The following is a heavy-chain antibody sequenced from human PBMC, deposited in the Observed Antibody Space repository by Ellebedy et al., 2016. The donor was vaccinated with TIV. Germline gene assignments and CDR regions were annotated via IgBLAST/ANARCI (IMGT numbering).Heavy chain of an antibody. Sequence: MPSETLSLTCTVSGGSISSYYWSWIRQPPGKGLEWIGYIYYSGSTNYNPSLKSRVTISVDTSKNQFSLKLSSVTAADTAVYYCARRVGSLYGMDVWGQGTTVTVSS. CDR1: GGSISSYY. D-gene: IGHD2-15*01. V-gene: IGHV4-59*08. CDR3: ARRVGSLYGMDV. CDR2: IYYSGST. J-gene: IGHJ6*02.